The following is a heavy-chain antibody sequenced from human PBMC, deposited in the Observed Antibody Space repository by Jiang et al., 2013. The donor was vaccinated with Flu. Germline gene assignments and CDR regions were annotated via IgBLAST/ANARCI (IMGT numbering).Heavy chain of an antibody. Sequence: PGLVKPSETLSLTCTVSGGSISSYYWSWIRQPPGKGLEWIGYIYYSGSTNYNPSLKSRVTISVDTSKNQFSLKLSSVTAADTAVYYCARLGHDSSGYCLGMDVWGQGTTVTVSS. CDR1: GGSISSYY. V-gene: IGHV4-59*01. CDR3: ARLGHDSSGYCLGMDV. CDR2: IYYSGST. J-gene: IGHJ6*02. D-gene: IGHD3-22*01.